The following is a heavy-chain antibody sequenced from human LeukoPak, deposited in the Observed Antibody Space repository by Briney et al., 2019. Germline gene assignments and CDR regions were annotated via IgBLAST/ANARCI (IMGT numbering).Heavy chain of an antibody. CDR3: AHYYSSSYHAFDS. CDR1: GFTLRSYW. Sequence: GGSLPLSCAATGFTLRSYWKHWLRQAPGKGLAWVSRINSDESSRSYADSVKGRSTISRDNAKNTLYLQMNSLRAEDTAVYYCAHYYSSSYHAFDSWGQGTMVTVSS. V-gene: IGHV3-74*01. CDR2: INSDESSR. D-gene: IGHD3-22*01. J-gene: IGHJ3*02.